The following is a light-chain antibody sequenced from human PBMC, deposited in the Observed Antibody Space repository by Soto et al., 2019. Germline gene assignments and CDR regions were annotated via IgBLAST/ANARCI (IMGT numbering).Light chain of an antibody. CDR2: GAS. CDR1: QSVRSN. V-gene: IGKV3-15*01. Sequence: MTQSPATLSVSPGEGATLSCRASQSVRSNLAWYQQKPGQPPRLLIHGASTRVAGIPARFSGSGSGTEFTLTISSLQSEDFAVYYCQQYENWPRTFGQGTDVEIK. CDR3: QQYENWPRT. J-gene: IGKJ1*01.